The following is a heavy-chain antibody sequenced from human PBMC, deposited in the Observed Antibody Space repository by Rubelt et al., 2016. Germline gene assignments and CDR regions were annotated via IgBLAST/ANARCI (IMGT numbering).Heavy chain of an antibody. V-gene: IGHV3-74*01. CDR1: GLTFSSYW. CDR3: ARDRGYSSGWYAPHFDY. Sequence: RLSCAASGLTFSSYWMHWVRQVPGKGLVWVSRINSDGSSTSYADSVKGRFTISRDNAKNTLYLQMNSLRAEDTAVYYCARDRGYSSGWYAPHFDYWGQGTLVTVSS. J-gene: IGHJ4*02. CDR2: INSDGSST. D-gene: IGHD6-19*01.